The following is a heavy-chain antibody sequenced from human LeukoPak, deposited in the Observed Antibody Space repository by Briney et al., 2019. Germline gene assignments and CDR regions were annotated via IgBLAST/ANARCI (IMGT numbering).Heavy chain of an antibody. D-gene: IGHD6-25*01. CDR3: ARDPYSSGRGYYGMDV. J-gene: IGHJ6*04. Sequence: PGRSLRLSCAASGFTFSSYGMHWVRQAPGKGLEWVAVIWYDGSNKYYADSVKGRFTISRDNSKNTLYLQMNSLRAEDTAVYSCARDPYSSGRGYYGMDVWDKRTTVTVSS. CDR2: IWYDGSNK. V-gene: IGHV3-33*01. CDR1: GFTFSSYG.